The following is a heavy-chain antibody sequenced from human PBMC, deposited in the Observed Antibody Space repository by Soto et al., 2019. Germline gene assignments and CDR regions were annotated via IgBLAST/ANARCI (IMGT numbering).Heavy chain of an antibody. J-gene: IGHJ1*01. V-gene: IGHV3-48*02. D-gene: IGHD3-22*01. CDR3: AREFGRYYYDSSGYIQH. CDR1: GFTFSSYS. Sequence: EVQLVESGGGLVQPGGSLRLSCAASGFTFSSYSMNWVRQAPGKGLEWVSYISSSSSSIYYADSVKGRFTISRDNAKNSLYLQMNSLRNEDTAVYYCAREFGRYYYDSSGYIQHWGQGTLVTVSS. CDR2: ISSSSSSI.